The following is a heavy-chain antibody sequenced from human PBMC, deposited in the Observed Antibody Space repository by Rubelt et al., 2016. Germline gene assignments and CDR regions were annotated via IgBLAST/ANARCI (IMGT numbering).Heavy chain of an antibody. CDR2: IKQDGSEK. V-gene: IGHV3-7*02. CDR3: ATEGLPAAMTAFDI. D-gene: IGHD2-2*01. J-gene: IGHJ3*02. CDR1: GFTFSSYW. Sequence: EVQLVESGGGLLQPGGSLRLSCAASGFTFSSYWMSWVRQAPGKGLEWVATIKQDGSEKNYVASVKGRFTISRDNAQTSLCLQMHSLRAEDPALYYCATEGLPAAMTAFDIWGQGTMVTVSS.